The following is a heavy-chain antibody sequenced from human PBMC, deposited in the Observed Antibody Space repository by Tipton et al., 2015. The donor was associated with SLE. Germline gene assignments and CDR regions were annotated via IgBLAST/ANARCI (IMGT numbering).Heavy chain of an antibody. V-gene: IGHV4-31*03. J-gene: IGHJ4*02. D-gene: IGHD3-22*01. CDR3: ARASDYYDSSAELPDY. Sequence: TLSLTCTVSGGSISSGGYYWSWIRQHPGKGLEWIGYIYYSGSTYYNPSLKSRVTISVDTSKNQFSLKLSSVTAADTAVYYCARASDYYDSSAELPDYWGQGTLVTVSS. CDR2: IYYSGST. CDR1: GGSISSGGYY.